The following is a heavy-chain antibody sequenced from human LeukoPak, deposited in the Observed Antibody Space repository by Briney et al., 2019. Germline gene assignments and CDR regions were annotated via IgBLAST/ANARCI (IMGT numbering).Heavy chain of an antibody. J-gene: IGHJ4*02. CDR1: GYTFTGYY. CDR2: INPNSGGT. D-gene: IGHD3-3*01. Sequence: ASVKVSCKASGYTFTGYYMHWVRQAPGQGLEWMGWINPNSGGTNYAQKFQGRVTMTRDTSISTAYMELSRLRSDDTAVYYCARAYDFWSGYPSNFDYWGQGTLVTVSS. V-gene: IGHV1-2*02. CDR3: ARAYDFWSGYPSNFDY.